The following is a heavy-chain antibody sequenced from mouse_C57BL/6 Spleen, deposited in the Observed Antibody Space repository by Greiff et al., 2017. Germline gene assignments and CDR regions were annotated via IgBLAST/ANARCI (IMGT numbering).Heavy chain of an antibody. Sequence: VQLKESGPELVKPGDSVKISCKASGYSFTGYFMNWVMQSHGKSLEWIGRINPYNGDTFYNQKFKGKATLTVDKSSSTAHMELRSLTSEDSAVYYCARSRITTVVAHFDVWGTGTTVTVSS. CDR1: GYSFTGYF. CDR2: INPYNGDT. D-gene: IGHD1-1*01. CDR3: ARSRITTVVAHFDV. V-gene: IGHV1-20*01. J-gene: IGHJ1*03.